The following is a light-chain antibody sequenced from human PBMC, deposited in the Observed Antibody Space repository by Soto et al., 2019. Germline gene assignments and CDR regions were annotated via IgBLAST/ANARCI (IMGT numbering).Light chain of an antibody. V-gene: IGKV3-11*01. J-gene: IGKJ4*01. CDR1: QSVSSY. Sequence: EIVLTQSPATLSLSPGERATLSCRASQSVSSYLAWYQQKPGQAPRLLIYDASNRATGIPARFSGSGSGTDFTLTISSREPEEFAVYYCQQRSNWPLTFGGGTKVESK. CDR3: QQRSNWPLT. CDR2: DAS.